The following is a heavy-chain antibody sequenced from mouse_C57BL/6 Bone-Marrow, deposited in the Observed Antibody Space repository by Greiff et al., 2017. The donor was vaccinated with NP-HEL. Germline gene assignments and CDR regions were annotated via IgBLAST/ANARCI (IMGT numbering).Heavy chain of an antibody. J-gene: IGHJ3*01. Sequence: VQLQQSGAELVKPGASVKLSCKASGYTFTSYWMHWVKQRPGQGLEWIGMIHPNSGSTNYNEKFKSKATLTVDKSSSTAYMQLSSLTSEDSAVYYCAREGLYYYGSSMRFAYWGQGTLVTVSA. CDR3: AREGLYYYGSSMRFAY. CDR1: GYTFTSYW. V-gene: IGHV1-64*01. D-gene: IGHD1-1*01. CDR2: IHPNSGST.